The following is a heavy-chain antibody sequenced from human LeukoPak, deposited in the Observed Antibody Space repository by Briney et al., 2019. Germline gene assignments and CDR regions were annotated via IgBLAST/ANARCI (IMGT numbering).Heavy chain of an antibody. CDR2: INHSGST. D-gene: IGHD6-25*01. J-gene: IGHJ6*02. CDR3: ARDTGSGDPGYYGMDV. Sequence: SETLSLTCAVYGGSFSGYYWSWIRQPPGKGLEWIGEINHSGSTNYNPSLKSRVTISVDTSKNQFSLKLSSVTAADTAVYYCARDTGSGDPGYYGMDVWGQGTLVTVSS. CDR1: GGSFSGYY. V-gene: IGHV4-34*01.